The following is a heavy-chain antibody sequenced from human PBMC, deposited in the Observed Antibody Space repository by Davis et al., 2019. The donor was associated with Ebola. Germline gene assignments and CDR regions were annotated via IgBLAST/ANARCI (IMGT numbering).Heavy chain of an antibody. CDR2: IPGSGESA. V-gene: IGHV3-23*01. CDR3: AKGWGTVGS. D-gene: IGHD3-16*01. CDR1: IFPFSGYT. Sequence: GESLKISCAASIFPFSGYTMHWVRQAPGKGLEWVSSIPGSGESALSADSVKGRFTISRDNAKNTLYLQMNSLTAEDTAIYYCAKGWGTVGSWGQGTLVTVSS. J-gene: IGHJ5*02.